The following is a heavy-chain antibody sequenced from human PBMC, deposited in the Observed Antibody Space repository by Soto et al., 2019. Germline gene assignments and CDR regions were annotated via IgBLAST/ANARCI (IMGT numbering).Heavy chain of an antibody. D-gene: IGHD2-15*01. Sequence: QVQLVQSGAEVKKPGSSVKVSCKASGGTFSSYAISWVRQAPGQGLEWMGGIIPIFGTANYAQKFQGRVTITADKSTSTAYMELSSLRSEDTAVYYCAGSENIVVVVAETDAFDIWGQGTMVTVSS. J-gene: IGHJ3*02. CDR3: AGSENIVVVVAETDAFDI. CDR1: GGTFSSYA. CDR2: IIPIFGTA. V-gene: IGHV1-69*06.